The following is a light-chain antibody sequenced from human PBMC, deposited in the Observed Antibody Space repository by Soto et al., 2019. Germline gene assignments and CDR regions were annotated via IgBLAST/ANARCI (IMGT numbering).Light chain of an antibody. CDR3: SSYTSSSTLA. V-gene: IGLV2-14*01. CDR2: DVS. J-gene: IGLJ3*02. Sequence: QSVLTQPASVSGSPGQSSTISCTGTSSDFGGYNYVSWYQQHPGKAPKLMIYDVSNRPSGVSNRFSGSKSGNTASLTISGLQAEDEADYYCSSYTSSSTLAFGGGTKLTVL. CDR1: SSDFGGYNY.